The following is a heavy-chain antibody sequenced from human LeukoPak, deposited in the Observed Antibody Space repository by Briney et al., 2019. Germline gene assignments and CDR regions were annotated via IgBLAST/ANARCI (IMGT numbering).Heavy chain of an antibody. CDR3: ARERQLVRGAFDI. Sequence: PSETLSLTCTVSGSSINNGYYWGWIRQPPGKGLEWIGSIYHTGSTYYNPSLKSRVTISVDTSKNQFSLKLSSVTAADTAVYYCARERQLVRGAFDIWGQGTMVTVSS. CDR2: IYHTGST. J-gene: IGHJ3*02. D-gene: IGHD6-13*01. V-gene: IGHV4-38-2*02. CDR1: GSSINNGYY.